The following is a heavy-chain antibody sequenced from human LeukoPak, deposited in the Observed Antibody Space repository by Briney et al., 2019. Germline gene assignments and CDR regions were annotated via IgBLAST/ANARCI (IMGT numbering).Heavy chain of an antibody. CDR1: GFTFSDYY. CDR3: ARGEYYESSGYYHYDY. V-gene: IGHV3-11*01. Sequence: GGSLRLSCAASGFTFSDYYMSWIRQAPGKGLEWISYISSSGSTKYYADSVKGRFTISRDNAKKSLYLQMNSLGVEDTAVYYCARGEYYESSGYYHYDYWGQGTLVTVSS. J-gene: IGHJ4*02. D-gene: IGHD3-22*01. CDR2: ISSSGSTK.